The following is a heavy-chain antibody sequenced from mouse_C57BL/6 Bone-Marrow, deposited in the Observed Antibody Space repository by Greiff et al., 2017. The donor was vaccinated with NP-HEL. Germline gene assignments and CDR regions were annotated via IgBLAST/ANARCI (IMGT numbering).Heavy chain of an antibody. V-gene: IGHV1-61*01. Sequence: QVQLQQPGAELVRPGSSVTLSFTSSGYTFTRYWVDWVTQRPGQGLEWIGNIYPSYIEPHYNQKFKDKATLTVDKSSSTAYMQLSSLTSEDSAVYYCARLITTVVDWYFDVWGTGTTVTVSS. J-gene: IGHJ1*03. D-gene: IGHD1-1*01. CDR1: GYTFTRYW. CDR3: ARLITTVVDWYFDV. CDR2: IYPSYIEP.